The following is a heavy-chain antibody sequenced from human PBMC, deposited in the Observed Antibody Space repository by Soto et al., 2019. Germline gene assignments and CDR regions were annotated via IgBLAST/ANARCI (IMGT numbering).Heavy chain of an antibody. CDR1: AGSISNYH. CDR2: IFYTGKT. CDR3: ARVLEVAGGFDT. D-gene: IGHD2-15*01. V-gene: IGHV4-59*01. Sequence: KSSETLSLTCSVSAGSISNYHWSWIRQPPGKGLEWIGYIFYTGKTNYNPSLKSRVTISLDTSKNQFSLRLDSVTAADTAVYYCARVLEVAGGFDTWGQGTLVTVSS. J-gene: IGHJ5*02.